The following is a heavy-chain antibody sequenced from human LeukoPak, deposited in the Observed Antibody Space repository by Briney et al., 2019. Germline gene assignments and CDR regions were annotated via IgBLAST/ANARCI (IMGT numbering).Heavy chain of an antibody. D-gene: IGHD3-16*02. J-gene: IGHJ4*02. V-gene: IGHV3-30*04. CDR2: ISYDGSNK. CDR3: AKERAYYDYVWGSYPYYFDY. CDR1: GFTFSSYA. Sequence: GGSLRLSCAASGFTFSSYAMHWVRQAPGKGLEWVAVISYDGSNKYYADSVKGRFTISRDNSKNTLYLQMNSLRAEDTAVYYCAKERAYYDYVWGSYPYYFDYWGQGTLVTVSS.